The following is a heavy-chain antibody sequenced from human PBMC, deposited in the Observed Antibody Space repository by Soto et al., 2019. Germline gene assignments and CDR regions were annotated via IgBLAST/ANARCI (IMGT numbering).Heavy chain of an antibody. CDR3: ASEVAVAGIGPTQIDY. V-gene: IGHV3-66*01. CDR2: IYSGGST. D-gene: IGHD6-19*01. J-gene: IGHJ4*02. Sequence: EVQLVESGGGLVQPGGSLRLSCAASGFTVRSNYMSWVRQAPGKGLEWVSVIYSGGSTFYADSVKGRFTISRDNSKNTLYLQMNSLRAEDTAVYYCASEVAVAGIGPTQIDYWGQGTLVTVSS. CDR1: GFTVRSNY.